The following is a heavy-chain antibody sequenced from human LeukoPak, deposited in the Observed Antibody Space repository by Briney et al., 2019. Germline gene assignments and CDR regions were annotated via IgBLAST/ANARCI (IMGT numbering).Heavy chain of an antibody. Sequence: PGESLKISCRGSGYSFTSYWISWVRQMPGKGLEWMGRIDPSDSYTNYSPSFQGHVTISADKSISTAYLQWSSLKASDTAMYYCARSGLPDSIAVAGTVDYWGQGTLVTVSS. J-gene: IGHJ4*02. CDR3: ARSGLPDSIAVAGTVDY. D-gene: IGHD6-19*01. V-gene: IGHV5-10-1*01. CDR2: IDPSDSYT. CDR1: GYSFTSYW.